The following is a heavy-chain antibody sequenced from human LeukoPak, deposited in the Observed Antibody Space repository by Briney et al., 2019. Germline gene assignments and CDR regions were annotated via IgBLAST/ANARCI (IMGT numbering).Heavy chain of an antibody. CDR1: GGSISSYY. Sequence: ASETLSLTCTVSGGSISSYYWSWIRQPLGKGLEWIGYIYYSGSTNYNPSLKSRVTISVDTSKNQFSLKLSSVTAADTAVYYCARHYAPHYGSGSYYDLGAFDIWGQGTMVTVSS. D-gene: IGHD3-10*01. CDR2: IYYSGST. V-gene: IGHV4-59*08. CDR3: ARHYAPHYGSGSYYDLGAFDI. J-gene: IGHJ3*02.